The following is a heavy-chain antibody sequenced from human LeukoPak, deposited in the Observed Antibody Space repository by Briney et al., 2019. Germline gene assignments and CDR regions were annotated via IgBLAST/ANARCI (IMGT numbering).Heavy chain of an antibody. CDR2: ISYDGSNK. Sequence: GGSLRLSCAASGFTFSSYAMHWVRQAPGKGLEWVAVISYDGSNKYYADSVKGRFTISRDNSKNTLYLQMNSLRAEDTAVYYCARDISGSSKGVFDYWGQGTLVTVSS. CDR3: ARDISGSSKGVFDY. V-gene: IGHV3-30-3*01. D-gene: IGHD1-26*01. CDR1: GFTFSSYA. J-gene: IGHJ4*02.